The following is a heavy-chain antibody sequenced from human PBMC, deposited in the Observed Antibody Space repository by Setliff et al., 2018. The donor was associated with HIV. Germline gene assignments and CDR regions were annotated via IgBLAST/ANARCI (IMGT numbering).Heavy chain of an antibody. J-gene: IGHJ3*02. CDR2: INPYSGGT. V-gene: IGHV1-2*04. Sequence: GASVKVSCKASGYTFTAYYIHWVRQAPGQGLEWMGWINPYSGGTNYAQNLQGWVTMTRDTSITTAYMELSRLTSDDTALYFCVREVRAAYKGPLWFGQSDPRPDTFDIWGQGTMVTVSS. CDR3: VREVRAAYKGPLWFGQSDPRPDTFDI. CDR1: GYTFTAYY. D-gene: IGHD3-10*01.